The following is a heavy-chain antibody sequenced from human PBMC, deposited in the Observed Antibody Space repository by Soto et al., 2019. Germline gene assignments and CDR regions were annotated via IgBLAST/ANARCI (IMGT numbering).Heavy chain of an antibody. CDR3: ARAPLPHYDFWSVYQPYYFDY. Sequence: QVQLVESGGGVVQPGRSLRLSCAASGFTFSSYGMHWVRQAPGKGLEWVAVIWYDGSNKYYADSVKGRFTISRDNSMNTLYLQMNSLRAEDTAVYYCARAPLPHYDFWSVYQPYYFDYWGQGTLVTVSS. D-gene: IGHD3-3*01. CDR1: GFTFSSYG. CDR2: IWYDGSNK. J-gene: IGHJ4*02. V-gene: IGHV3-33*01.